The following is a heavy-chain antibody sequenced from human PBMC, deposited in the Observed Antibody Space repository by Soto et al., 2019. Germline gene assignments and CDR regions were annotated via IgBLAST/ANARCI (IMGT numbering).Heavy chain of an antibody. D-gene: IGHD1-26*01. CDR2: INWNGGST. Sequence: GGSLRLSCAASGFTFDDYGMSWVRQAPGKGLEWVSGINWNGGSTGYADSVKSRFNNSRDNAKNSLYLQMNSLRAEDTDLYFCARERGRVGATDLYFDYWGQGTLVTVSS. V-gene: IGHV3-20*04. CDR1: GFTFDDYG. CDR3: ARERGRVGATDLYFDY. J-gene: IGHJ4*02.